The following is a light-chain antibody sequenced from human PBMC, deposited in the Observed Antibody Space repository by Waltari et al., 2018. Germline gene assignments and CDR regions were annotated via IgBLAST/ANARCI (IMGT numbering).Light chain of an antibody. J-gene: IGLJ1*01. V-gene: IGLV2-14*01. CDR3: SSYTSSSMGV. CDR1: SSDVGGYHY. Sequence: QSALTQPASVSGSPGPSITISCSGTSSDVGGYHYVSWYQQHPGKAPKLMIYDVSKRPSGVSNRFSGSKSGNTASLTISGLQAEDEADYYCSSYTSSSMGVFGTGTKVTVL. CDR2: DVS.